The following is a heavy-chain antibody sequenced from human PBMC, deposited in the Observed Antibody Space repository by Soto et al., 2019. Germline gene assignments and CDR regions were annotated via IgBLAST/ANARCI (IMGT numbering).Heavy chain of an antibody. V-gene: IGHV4-38-2*02. D-gene: IGHD2-15*01. CDR1: GYSISSGYY. Sequence: SETLSLACSVSGYSISSGYYWGWIRQPPGKGLEWIGSVYHSGSTYYNPSLKSRVTISVDTSKNQFSLKLSSVTAADTAVYYCARAAGGGYCSGGSCYSRAFDIWGQGTMVTVSS. CDR3: ARAAGGGYCSGGSCYSRAFDI. J-gene: IGHJ3*02. CDR2: VYHSGST.